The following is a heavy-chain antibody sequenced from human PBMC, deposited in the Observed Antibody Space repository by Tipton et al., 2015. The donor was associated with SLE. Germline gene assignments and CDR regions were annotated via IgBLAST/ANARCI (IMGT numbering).Heavy chain of an antibody. CDR3: ATSTGATISIMDV. CDR2: IILDAGGT. CDR1: GHTVSSTG. J-gene: IGHJ6*02. D-gene: IGHD5-12*01. Sequence: QSGAEVKKPGASVKVSCKASGHTVSSTGIHWVRQAPGQGLEWMGIIILDAGGTNYAQKFQGRVTLTRDTSTGTVYMDLSSLRSEDTAVYYCATSTGATISIMDVWGRGTTVTVSS. V-gene: IGHV1-46*01.